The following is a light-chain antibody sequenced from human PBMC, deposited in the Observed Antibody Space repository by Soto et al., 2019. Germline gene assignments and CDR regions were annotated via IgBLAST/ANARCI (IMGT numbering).Light chain of an antibody. CDR3: QQSYSTLIT. CDR2: AAS. CDR1: QTIMTY. V-gene: IGKV1-39*01. Sequence: DIQMTQSPSSLSASVGDEVTITFRASQTIMTYLNWYQLKPGKPPRLLIYAASSLQSGVPSRFSGSGSGTDFTLTISSLQPDDFATYYCQQSYSTLITFGQGTRLEIK. J-gene: IGKJ5*01.